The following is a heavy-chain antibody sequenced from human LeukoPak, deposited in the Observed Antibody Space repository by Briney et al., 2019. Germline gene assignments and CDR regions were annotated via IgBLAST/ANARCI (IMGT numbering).Heavy chain of an antibody. CDR1: GFTFSSYG. CDR3: AKADYYGDYGRRDAFDI. Sequence: QTGRSLRLSCAASGFTFSSYGMHWVRQAPGKGLEWVAVISYDGSNKYYADSVKGRFTISRDNSKNPLYLQMNSLRAEDTAVYYCAKADYYGDYGRRDAFDIWGQGTMVTVSS. J-gene: IGHJ3*02. D-gene: IGHD4-17*01. CDR2: ISYDGSNK. V-gene: IGHV3-30*18.